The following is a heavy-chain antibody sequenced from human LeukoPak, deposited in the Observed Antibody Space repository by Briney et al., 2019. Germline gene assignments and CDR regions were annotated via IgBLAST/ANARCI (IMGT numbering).Heavy chain of an antibody. CDR2: INHSGST. CDR1: GVSFSDYY. Sequence: SETLSLTCAVYGVSFSDYYWSWIRQPPGKGLEWIGEINHSGSTNYNPSLKSRVTILVDTSKNQFSLKLSSVTAADTAVYYCARGLISMPPGGYWGQGTLVTVSS. V-gene: IGHV4-34*01. D-gene: IGHD2/OR15-2a*01. CDR3: ARGLISMPPGGY. J-gene: IGHJ4*02.